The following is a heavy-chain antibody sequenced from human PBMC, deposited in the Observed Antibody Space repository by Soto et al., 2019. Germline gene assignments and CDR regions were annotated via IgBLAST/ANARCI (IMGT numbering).Heavy chain of an antibody. D-gene: IGHD3-3*01. CDR1: GFTFSSYG. Sequence: AGGSLTLSCAASGFTFSSYGMHCVRQAPGKGLEWVAVISYDRSNKYYADSVNGRFTISRDNSKNTLYLQMNSLRAEDTAVYYCAKDLVARGLRFLEWLSHYGLEVWGQGTTVTVSS. CDR2: ISYDRSNK. V-gene: IGHV3-30*18. J-gene: IGHJ6*02. CDR3: AKDLVARGLRFLEWLSHYGLEV.